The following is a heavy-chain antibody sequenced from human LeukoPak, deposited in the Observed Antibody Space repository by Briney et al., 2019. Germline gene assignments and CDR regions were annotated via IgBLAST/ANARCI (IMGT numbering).Heavy chain of an antibody. V-gene: IGHV3-23*01. CDR1: GFTFSDYA. J-gene: IGHJ4*02. Sequence: GGSLRLSCAASGFTFSDYALIWVRQAPGKGLEWISAIRGTGGTTYYADSVKGRCTISRDTAKTSVYLQMNSLTVEDTAVYYCVGDPTTNRFQYFQFWGQGALVTVSS. CDR3: VGDPTTNRFQYFQF. CDR2: IRGTGGTT. D-gene: IGHD1-14*01.